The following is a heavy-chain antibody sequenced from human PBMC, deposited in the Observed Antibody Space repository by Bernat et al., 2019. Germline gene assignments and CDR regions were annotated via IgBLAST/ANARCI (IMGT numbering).Heavy chain of an antibody. CDR2: INKGNSHTT. D-gene: IGHD3-10*01. CDR1: GFMFSDHY. CDR3: AREGHIRITMVRSPAGLGY. V-gene: IGHV3-72*01. J-gene: IGHJ4*02. Sequence: EVHLVESGGGLVQPGGSLRLSCAASGFMFSDHYMDWVRQAPGKGLEWLGRINKGNSHTTEYAASVKGRFTVSRDDSRNSLFLQLNSLSAEDTAVYYCAREGHIRITMVRSPAGLGYWGQGTLVTVSS.